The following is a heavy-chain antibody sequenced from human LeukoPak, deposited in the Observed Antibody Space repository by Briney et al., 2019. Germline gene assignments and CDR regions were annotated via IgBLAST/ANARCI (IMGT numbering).Heavy chain of an antibody. V-gene: IGHV4-59*08. CDR2: IYYSGST. D-gene: IGHD5-12*01. CDR1: GGSISSYY. Sequence: PSETLSLTCTVSGGSISSYYWSWIRQPPGKGLEWIAYIYYSGSTNYNLSLKSRVTISVDTSKNYFSLKLSSVTAADTAVYYCARHGGRGYSGYDMEYFQHWGQGTLVTVSS. J-gene: IGHJ1*01. CDR3: ARHGGRGYSGYDMEYFQH.